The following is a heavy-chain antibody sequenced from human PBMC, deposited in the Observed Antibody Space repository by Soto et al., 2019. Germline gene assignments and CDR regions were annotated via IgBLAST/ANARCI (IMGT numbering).Heavy chain of an antibody. D-gene: IGHD5-18*01. V-gene: IGHV4-34*01. CDR1: GGSFSGYY. J-gene: IGHJ5*01. CDR3: ASRYGSLFDF. Sequence: PSETLSLTCAVYGGSFSGYYWSWIRQPPGKGLEWIGEINHSGSTNYNPSLKSRVTISVDTSKNQFSLKLSSVTAADTAVYYCASRYGSLFDFWGQGSLDTGSS. CDR2: INHSGST.